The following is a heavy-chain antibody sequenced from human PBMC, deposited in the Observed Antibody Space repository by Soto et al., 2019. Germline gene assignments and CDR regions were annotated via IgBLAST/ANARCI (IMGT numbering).Heavy chain of an antibody. CDR3: ARDLVSDYDFWSGYRFDP. CDR1: GYTFTSYG. V-gene: IGHV1-18*01. Sequence: ASVKVSCTASGYTFTSYGISWVRQAPGQGLEWMGWISAYNGNTNYAQKLQGRVTMTTDTSTSTAYMELRSLRSDDTAVYYCARDLVSDYDFWSGYRFDPWGQGTLVTVSS. D-gene: IGHD3-3*01. J-gene: IGHJ5*02. CDR2: ISAYNGNT.